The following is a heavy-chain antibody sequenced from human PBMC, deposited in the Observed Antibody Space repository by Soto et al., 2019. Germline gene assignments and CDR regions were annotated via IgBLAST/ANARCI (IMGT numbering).Heavy chain of an antibody. V-gene: IGHV3-33*01. J-gene: IGHJ4*02. CDR3: ARDEDRLYSSSSSFRY. Sequence: GGSLRLSCAASGFTFSSYGMHWVRQAPGKGLEWVAVIWYDGSNKYYADSVKGRFTISRDNSKNTLYLQMNSLRAEDTAVYYCARDEDRLYSSSSSFRYWGQGTLVTVSS. CDR2: IWYDGSNK. D-gene: IGHD6-6*01. CDR1: GFTFSSYG.